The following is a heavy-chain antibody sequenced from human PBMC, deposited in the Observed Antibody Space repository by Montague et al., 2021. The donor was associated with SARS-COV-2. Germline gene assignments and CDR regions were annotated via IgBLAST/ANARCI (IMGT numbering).Heavy chain of an antibody. V-gene: IGHV4-59*08. CDR3: VRHPQYDGLNGPPDF. J-gene: IGHJ4*02. Sequence: SETLSLTCTVSGVSVTDYYWSWIRHPPGKGLEWVGDVLYNKGTNSNPSLKSRVAISVDTSKNQFSLRLTSVTAADTAFYYCVRHPQYDGLNGPPDFWDQGTLVTVSS. CDR1: GVSVTDYY. D-gene: IGHD3-9*01. CDR2: VLYNKGT.